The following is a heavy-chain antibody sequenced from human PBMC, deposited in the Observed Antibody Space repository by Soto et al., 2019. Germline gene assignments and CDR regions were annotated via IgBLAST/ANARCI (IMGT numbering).Heavy chain of an antibody. CDR2: ITPMFGIA. CDR1: GGSFSNYA. CDR3: ASDRHHSGFED. Sequence: QVHLVQSGAEVKKPGSSVRVSCKASGGSFSNYAVTWVRQAPGQRLEWMGGITPMFGIANYAQKFQGRVTLTADESTATAYKELSRLRSDDTATYYCASDRHHSGFEDWGQGTLVTVSS. V-gene: IGHV1-69*01. J-gene: IGHJ4*02.